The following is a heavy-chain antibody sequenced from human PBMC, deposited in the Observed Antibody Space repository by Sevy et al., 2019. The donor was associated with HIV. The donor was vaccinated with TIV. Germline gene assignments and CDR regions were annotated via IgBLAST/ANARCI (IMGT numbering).Heavy chain of an antibody. CDR2: ISGGGDGT. D-gene: IGHD3-22*01. CDR3: AKRPYYYYNSHGHLVSSTDEADY. V-gene: IGHV3-23*01. Sequence: GGSLRLSCAASGFTFNIYAMSWVRQAPGKGLEWLSAISGGGDGTYDADSVKGRFTISGDNSRNTLYLQMNSLRAEDTAVYYCAKRPYYYYNSHGHLVSSTDEADYRGQGTLVTVSS. J-gene: IGHJ4*02. CDR1: GFTFNIYA.